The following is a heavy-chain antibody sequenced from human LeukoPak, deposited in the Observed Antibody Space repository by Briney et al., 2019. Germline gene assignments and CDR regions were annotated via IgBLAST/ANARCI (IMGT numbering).Heavy chain of an antibody. J-gene: IGHJ4*02. D-gene: IGHD6-13*01. CDR2: IYYSGST. CDR3: ARTSSWYSQYYFDY. Sequence: PSETLSLTCAVYGGSFSGYYWSWVRQPPGKGLELIGYIYYSGSTNYNPSLKSRVTISLDTSKNHFSLKLSSVTAADTAVYYCARTSSWYSQYYFDYWGQGTLVTVSS. V-gene: IGHV4-59*01. CDR1: GGSFSGYY.